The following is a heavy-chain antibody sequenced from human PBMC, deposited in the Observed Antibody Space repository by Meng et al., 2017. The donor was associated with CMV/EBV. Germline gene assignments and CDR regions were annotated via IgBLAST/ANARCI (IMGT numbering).Heavy chain of an antibody. CDR1: GFTFSSYS. Sequence: GGSLRLSCAASGFTFSSYSMNWVRQAPGKGLEWVSSISSSSSYIYYADSVKGRFTISRDSAKNSLYLQMNSLRAEDTAVYYCASLLGIYYGMDVWGQGTTVTVSS. V-gene: IGHV3-21*01. J-gene: IGHJ6*02. D-gene: IGHD6-13*01. CDR3: ASLLGIYYGMDV. CDR2: ISSSSSYI.